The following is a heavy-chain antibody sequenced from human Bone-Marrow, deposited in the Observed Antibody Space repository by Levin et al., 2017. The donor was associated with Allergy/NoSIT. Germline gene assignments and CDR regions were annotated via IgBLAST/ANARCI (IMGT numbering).Heavy chain of an antibody. CDR3: ARDFEFGELLPPSFDN. CDR1: GGTFGNYG. V-gene: IGHV1-69*06. CDR2: IVPIFGPA. J-gene: IGHJ4*02. Sequence: ASVKVSCKASGGTFGNYGISWVRQAPGQGLEWMGGIVPIFGPANSAQKFRGRIKFTADKSTSTVYMELSSLTSEDTAVYYCARDFEFGELLPPSFDNWGQGTLVTVSA. D-gene: IGHD3-10*01.